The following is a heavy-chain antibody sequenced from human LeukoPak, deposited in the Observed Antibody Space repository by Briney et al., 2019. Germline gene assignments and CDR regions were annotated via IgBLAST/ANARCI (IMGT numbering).Heavy chain of an antibody. CDR3: AKEYSSSWLASHYYFDY. D-gene: IGHD6-13*01. CDR2: ISGSGGST. CDR1: GFTFSSYA. V-gene: IGHV3-23*01. J-gene: IGHJ4*02. Sequence: GGSLRLSCAASGFTFSSYAMSWVRQAPGKGLEWVSAISGSGGSTYYADSVKGRFTISRDNSKNTLYLQMNSPRAEDTAVYYCAKEYSSSWLASHYYFDYWGQGTLVTVSS.